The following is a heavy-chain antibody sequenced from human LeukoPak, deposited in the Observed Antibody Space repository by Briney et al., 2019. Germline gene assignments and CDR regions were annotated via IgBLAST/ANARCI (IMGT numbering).Heavy chain of an antibody. J-gene: IGHJ4*02. D-gene: IGHD4-23*01. CDR1: GGSISSGGYY. Sequence: SETLSLPCTVSGGSISSGGYYWSWMRQAPGKGLEGIGYIYYSGSTYYNPSLNSPVTISADTSKNQFSLEVNSLTAADTAVYCCARAASDGGNSDYWGQGTLVTVSS. V-gene: IGHV4-30-4*02. CDR3: ARAASDGGNSDY. CDR2: IYYSGST.